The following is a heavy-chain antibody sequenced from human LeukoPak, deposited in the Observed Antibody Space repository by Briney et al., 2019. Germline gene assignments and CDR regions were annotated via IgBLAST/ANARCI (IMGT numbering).Heavy chain of an antibody. J-gene: IGHJ1*01. Sequence: PSETLSLTCTVSGGSISTYYWSWIRQPPGKGLEWIGYIYYSGSTNYNPSLKSRVTISVDTSKNQFSLKLSSVTAADTAVYYCARVGIAVAGKRAFQEHWGQGTLVTVSS. CDR1: GGSISTYY. CDR3: ARVGIAVAGKRAFQEH. D-gene: IGHD6-19*01. CDR2: IYYSGST. V-gene: IGHV4-59*12.